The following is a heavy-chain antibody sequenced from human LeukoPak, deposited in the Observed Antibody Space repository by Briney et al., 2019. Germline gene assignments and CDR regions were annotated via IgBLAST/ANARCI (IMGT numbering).Heavy chain of an antibody. CDR3: ARVYSSSWYGWFDP. D-gene: IGHD6-13*01. Sequence: ASVKVSCKASGYTFANYYIHWVRQAPGQGLEWMGILNPSAGVTSYAQKFQGRVTMTRDTSTSTAYMELRSLRSDDTAVYYCARVYSSSWYGWFDPWGQGTLVTVSS. CDR1: GYTFANYY. J-gene: IGHJ5*02. V-gene: IGHV1-46*01. CDR2: LNPSAGVT.